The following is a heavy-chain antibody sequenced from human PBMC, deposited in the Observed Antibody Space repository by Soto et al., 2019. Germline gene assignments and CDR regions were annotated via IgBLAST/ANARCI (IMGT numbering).Heavy chain of an antibody. V-gene: IGHV3-23*01. CDR1: GSTFSSYA. J-gene: IGHJ3*01. D-gene: IGHD2-15*01. CDR2: ISGSGDST. CDR3: ARELGYCSGGSCYMDGAFDF. Sequence: EVQLWESGGGLVQPGGSLRLSCAASGSTFSSYAMSWVRQAPGKGLEWVSVISGSGDSTYYADSVKGRFTISRDNSKNTLYVQMNSLRAEDTAVYYCARELGYCSGGSCYMDGAFDFWGQGIMVTVSS.